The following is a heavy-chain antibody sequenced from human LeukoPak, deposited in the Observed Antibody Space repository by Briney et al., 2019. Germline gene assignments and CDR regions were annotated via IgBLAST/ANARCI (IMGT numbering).Heavy chain of an antibody. CDR2: ISGDGGHT. J-gene: IGHJ6*02. CDR1: GFTFDDYA. V-gene: IGHV3-43*02. Sequence: GGSLRLSCAASGFTFDDYAMHWVRQAPGKGLEWVSLISGDGGHTYYADSVKGRFTVSRDDSKNTLYLQMSSLRPEDTAVYYCVKSPSDGLDVWGQGATVTVSS. CDR3: VKSPSDGLDV.